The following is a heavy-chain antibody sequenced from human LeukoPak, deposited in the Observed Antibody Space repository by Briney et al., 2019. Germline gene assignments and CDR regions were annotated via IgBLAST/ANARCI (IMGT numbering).Heavy chain of an antibody. CDR1: GFTFNLYS. V-gene: IGHV3-64D*08. J-gene: IGHJ4*02. Sequence: AGGSLRLSCLASGFTFNLYSMHWVRQAPGKGLEFVSVISSVGVYTYYAYSVKGRFTISRDNSKNTVYLQMSSLGADDTAVYYCAKVLDYCDGGTCYNSGMDSWGQGTLVTVSS. CDR2: ISSVGVYT. CDR3: AKVLDYCDGGTCYNSGMDS. D-gene: IGHD2-15*01.